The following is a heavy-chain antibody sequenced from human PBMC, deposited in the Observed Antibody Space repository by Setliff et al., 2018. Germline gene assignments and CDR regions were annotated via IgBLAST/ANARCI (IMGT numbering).Heavy chain of an antibody. CDR2: IGDSGNSA. Sequence: AGGSLRLSCTASGFTFSSYAMSWVRQAPGKGLEWVSSIGDSGNSAYYADSVKGRFTISRDNSKNTVYVQMNSLRAEDTAVYYCAKDGGGTYYSRSDYWGQGTLVTVSS. CDR1: GFTFSSYA. CDR3: AKDGGGTYYSRSDY. J-gene: IGHJ4*02. V-gene: IGHV3-23*01. D-gene: IGHD1-26*01.